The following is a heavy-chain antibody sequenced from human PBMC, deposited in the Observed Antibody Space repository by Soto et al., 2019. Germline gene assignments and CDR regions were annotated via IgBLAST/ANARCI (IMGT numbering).Heavy chain of an antibody. CDR1: NYSISSGHH. V-gene: IGHV4-38-2*02. CDR3: VRGKVNFDF. CDR2: IYQSGNT. Sequence: SETLSLTCIVSNYSISSGHHWGWIRQPPGKGLEGIGTIYQSGNTYQNPSLKSRVILSIDTSKNQFSLNLRNVTAADTAVYYCVRGKVNFDFWGKGILVT. J-gene: IGHJ4*02.